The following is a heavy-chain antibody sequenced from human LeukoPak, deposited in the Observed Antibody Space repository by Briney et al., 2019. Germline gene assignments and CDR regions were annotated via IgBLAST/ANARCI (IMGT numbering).Heavy chain of an antibody. CDR2: IHNSGST. CDR3: ARGIRGAADY. Sequence: SETLSLTCTVAYDSISSYYWSWIRQPPEKGLEWIGYIHNSGSTMYNPSLKSRLAMSLDTSKNQFSLNLNSVTAADTAVYYCARGIRGAADYWGQGTLVTVSS. J-gene: IGHJ4*02. CDR1: YDSISSYY. D-gene: IGHD3-16*01. V-gene: IGHV4-59*01.